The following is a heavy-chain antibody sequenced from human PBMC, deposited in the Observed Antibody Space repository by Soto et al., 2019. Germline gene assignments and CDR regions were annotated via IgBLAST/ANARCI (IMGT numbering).Heavy chain of an antibody. J-gene: IGHJ6*02. CDR1: GGSISSYF. Sequence: SETLSLTCTVSGGSISSYFWSWIRQPPGRGLEWIGHIHYSGSTNYNPSLKSRVTISVDTSKNQVSLKLSSVTAADTAMYFCARQVSSAWPPYYYDMDVWDQGTTVTVSS. CDR2: IHYSGST. D-gene: IGHD6-25*01. CDR3: ARQVSSAWPPYYYDMDV. V-gene: IGHV4-59*08.